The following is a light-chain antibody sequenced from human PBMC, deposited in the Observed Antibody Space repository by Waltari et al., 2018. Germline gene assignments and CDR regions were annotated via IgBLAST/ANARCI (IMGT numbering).Light chain of an antibody. CDR2: DVS. V-gene: IGLV2-14*01. Sequence: QSALTQPASVSGSPGQSITISCTGTSSDVGGYNYVPWCQQHPGKSPKPMIYDVSKRPSWVSNRFSGSKSGNTASLTISGLQAEDEADYYCSSYTSSSTSVVFGGGTKLTVL. CDR1: SSDVGGYNY. CDR3: SSYTSSSTSVV. J-gene: IGLJ2*01.